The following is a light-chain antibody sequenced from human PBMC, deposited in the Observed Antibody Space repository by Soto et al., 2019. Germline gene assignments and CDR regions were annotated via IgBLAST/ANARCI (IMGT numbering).Light chain of an antibody. CDR3: QQYDTSPLT. J-gene: IGKJ4*01. CDR1: QSVSSSY. Sequence: DMVLTQSPGTLSLSPGERATLSCRASQSVSSSYLAWYQQKPGQAPRLLIYGPSNRATGIPDRFSGSGSATDFTLTISRLEPEDFAVYYCQQYDTSPLTFGGGTKV. CDR2: GPS. V-gene: IGKV3-20*01.